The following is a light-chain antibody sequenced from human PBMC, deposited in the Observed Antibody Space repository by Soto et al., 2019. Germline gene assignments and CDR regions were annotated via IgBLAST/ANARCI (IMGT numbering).Light chain of an antibody. CDR2: VNSDGSH. J-gene: IGLJ2*01. CDR3: QTWGSDFSVV. V-gene: IGLV4-69*01. Sequence: QLVLTQSPSASASLGASVKLTCTLSSGHSSYAIAWHKQQPEKGPRYLMKVNSDGSHNKGVGIPDRFSGFSSGAERYPTIYSPQSEDEADYYFQTWGSDFSVVFGGGTKLTVL. CDR1: SGHSSYA.